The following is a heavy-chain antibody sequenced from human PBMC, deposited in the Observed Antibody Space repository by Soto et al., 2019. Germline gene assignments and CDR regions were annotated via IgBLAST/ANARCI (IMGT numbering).Heavy chain of an antibody. CDR3: AGDPDSHYNDSHASSYP. CDR2: IIPIIGII. J-gene: IGHJ5*02. Sequence: QVQLVQSGAEVKKPGSSVKVSCKASGGTFSTYTITWVRQAPGQGLEWMGRIIPIIGIINYAQNFQGRVTINAQKFPATAYMELTRLRSDDTAVYYCAGDPDSHYNDSHASSYPWGQGTLVTVSS. V-gene: IGHV1-69*08. D-gene: IGHD3-22*01. CDR1: GGTFSTYT.